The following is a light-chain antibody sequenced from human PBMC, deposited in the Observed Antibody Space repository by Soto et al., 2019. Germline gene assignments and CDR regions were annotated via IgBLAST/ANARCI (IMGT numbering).Light chain of an antibody. CDR2: EAS. V-gene: IGKV3-11*01. Sequence: EIVLTQSPATLSLSPGERATLSCRASQNIDNYLAWYQQKPGQAPRLLLYEASNRPTRIPSRFSGSGSGTDFTLPISSLEPEDFAVYYCQQRSNWPPTWTFGQGTKVEIK. J-gene: IGKJ1*01. CDR3: QQRSNWPPTWT. CDR1: QNIDNY.